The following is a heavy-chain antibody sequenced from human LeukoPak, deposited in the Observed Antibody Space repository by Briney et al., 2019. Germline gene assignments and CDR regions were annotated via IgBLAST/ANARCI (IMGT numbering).Heavy chain of an antibody. CDR2: ISSSSSTI. D-gene: IGHD6-13*01. CDR3: ARGHGTSSWYKWFDP. V-gene: IGHV3-48*01. J-gene: IGHJ5*02. Sequence: GGSLRLSCAASGFTFSSYSMNWVRQAPGKGLEWVSYISSSSSTIYYADSVKGRFTISRDNSKNTLYLQMNSLRAEDTAVYYCARGHGTSSWYKWFDPWGQGTLVTVSS. CDR1: GFTFSSYS.